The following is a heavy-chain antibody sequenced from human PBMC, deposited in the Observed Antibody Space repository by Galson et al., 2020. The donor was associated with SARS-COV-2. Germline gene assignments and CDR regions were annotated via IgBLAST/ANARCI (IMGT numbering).Heavy chain of an antibody. CDR3: VTAPAYYDSSGFWYWFDP. CDR2: FDPEDGET. J-gene: IGHJ5*02. Sequence: ASVKVSCKVSGYTLTELSMHWVRQAPGKGLEWMGGFDPEDGETIYAQKFQGRVTMTEDTSTDTAYMELSSLRSEDTAVYYCVTAPAYYDSSGFWYWFDPWGQGTLVTVSS. V-gene: IGHV1-24*01. D-gene: IGHD3-22*01. CDR1: GYTLTELS.